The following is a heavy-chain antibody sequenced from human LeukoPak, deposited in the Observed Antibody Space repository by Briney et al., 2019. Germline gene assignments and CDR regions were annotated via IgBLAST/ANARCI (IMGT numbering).Heavy chain of an antibody. CDR3: ARALTARGSYDY. V-gene: IGHV4-59*01. CDR1: AGSITSYF. J-gene: IGHJ4*02. Sequence: PSGTLSLTCTVSAGSITSYFWSWIRQPPGKGLEWIGYVYYSGTANYNPSLKSRVTISLDASKNQFSLRLTSVTAADTAMYYCARALTARGSYDYWGQGTLVTVSS. CDR2: VYYSGTA. D-gene: IGHD3-10*01.